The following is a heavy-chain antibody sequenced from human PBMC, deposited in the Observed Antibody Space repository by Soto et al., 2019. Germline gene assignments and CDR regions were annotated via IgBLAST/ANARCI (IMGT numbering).Heavy chain of an antibody. CDR3: ARAITMMGDDFDI. J-gene: IGHJ3*02. CDR2: IYHSGST. Sequence: SETLSLTCAVSGGSISSGGYSWSWIRQPPGKGLEWIGYIYHSGSTYYNPSLKSRVTISVDRSKNQFSLKLSSVTAADTAVYYCARAITMMGDDFDIWGQGTMVTVSS. V-gene: IGHV4-30-2*01. CDR1: GGSISSGGYS. D-gene: IGHD3-22*01.